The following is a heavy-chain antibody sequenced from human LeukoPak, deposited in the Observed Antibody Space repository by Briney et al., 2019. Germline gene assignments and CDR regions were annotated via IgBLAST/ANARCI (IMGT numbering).Heavy chain of an antibody. CDR3: AFHLTYYYDSSGYYIHEY. CDR2: IYYSGST. Sequence: SETLSLTCTVSGGSISSSSYYWGWIRQPPGKGLEWIGSIYYSGSTYYNPSLKSRVTISVDTSKNQFSLKLSSVTAADTAVYYCAFHLTYYYDSSGYYIHEYWGQGTLVTVSS. J-gene: IGHJ4*02. CDR1: GGSISSSSYY. V-gene: IGHV4-39*01. D-gene: IGHD3-22*01.